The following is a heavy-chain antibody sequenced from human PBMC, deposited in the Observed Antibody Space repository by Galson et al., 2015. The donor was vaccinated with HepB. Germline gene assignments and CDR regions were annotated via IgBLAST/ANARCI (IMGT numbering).Heavy chain of an antibody. Sequence: SVKVSCKASGGTFSSYAISWVRQAPGQGLEWMGRIIPILGIANYAQKFQGRVTITADKSTSTAYMELSSLRSEDTAVYYCARDSEYGSGSYSPPTLDYWGQGTLVTVSS. CDR3: ARDSEYGSGSYSPPTLDY. CDR2: IIPILGIA. V-gene: IGHV1-69*04. J-gene: IGHJ4*02. CDR1: GGTFSSYA. D-gene: IGHD3-10*01.